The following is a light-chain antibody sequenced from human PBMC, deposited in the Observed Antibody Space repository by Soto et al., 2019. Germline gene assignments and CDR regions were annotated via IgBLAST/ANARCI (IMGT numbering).Light chain of an antibody. V-gene: IGKV1-8*01. CDR1: QGISSY. CDR2: AAS. J-gene: IGKJ4*01. CDR3: QKYYSYPSPLT. Sequence: AIRMTQSPSSLSASTGDRVTITCRASQGISSYLAWYHQKPGKAPKLLIYAASTLQSGVPSRFSGSGSGTDFTLTISCLQSEDFATYYCQKYYSYPSPLTFGGGTKVEIK.